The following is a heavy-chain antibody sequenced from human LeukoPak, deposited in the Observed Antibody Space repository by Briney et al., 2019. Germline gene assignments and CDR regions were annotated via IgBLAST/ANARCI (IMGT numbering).Heavy chain of an antibody. D-gene: IGHD3-3*01. CDR3: ARVERSWFDP. CDR1: GFTFSNYS. V-gene: IGHV3-48*04. J-gene: IGHJ5*02. Sequence: GGSLRLSCAASGFTFSNYSMYWVRQAPGKGLEWLSYISSSGSTIYHADSVKGRFTISRDNAKNSLYLQMNSLRADDTAVYYCARVERSWFDPWGQGTLVTVSS. CDR2: ISSSGSTI.